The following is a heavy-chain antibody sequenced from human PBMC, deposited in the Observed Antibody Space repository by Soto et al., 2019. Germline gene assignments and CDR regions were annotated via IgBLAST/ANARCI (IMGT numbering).Heavy chain of an antibody. CDR1: GLNFRKYG. CDR2: ISNSGGST. CDR3: DHPRGYGVFDAVDI. Sequence: GGSLRLFWAAAGLNFRKYGMRWVRQEPGKGLEWVSAISNSGGSTYYAESLRGRFTISRDNSINTLYLQMSSLRTEDTAVYYCDHPRGYGVFDAVDIWGQGTMVTVSS. J-gene: IGHJ3*02. V-gene: IGHV3-23*01. D-gene: IGHD4-17*01.